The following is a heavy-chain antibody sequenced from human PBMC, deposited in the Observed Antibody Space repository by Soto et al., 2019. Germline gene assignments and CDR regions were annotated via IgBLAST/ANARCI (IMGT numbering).Heavy chain of an antibody. CDR1: GYSFTSYW. D-gene: IGHD2-15*01. V-gene: IGHV5-51*01. CDR2: IYPGDSDT. CDR3: ARHKPYCSGGSCYYYYMDV. Sequence: PGESLKISCKGSGYSFTSYWIGWVRQMPGKGLEWMGIIYPGDSDTRYSPSFQGQVTISADKSISTAYLQWSSLKASDTAMYYCARHKPYCSGGSCYYYYMDVWGKGTTVTVSS. J-gene: IGHJ6*03.